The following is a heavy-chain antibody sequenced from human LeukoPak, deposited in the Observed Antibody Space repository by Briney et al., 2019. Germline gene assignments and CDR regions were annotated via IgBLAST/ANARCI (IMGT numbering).Heavy chain of an antibody. J-gene: IGHJ4*02. V-gene: IGHV3-23*01. CDR1: GFTFSRSA. CDR2: ISESGGVT. Sequence: GGSLRLSCAAYGFTFSRSAMSWVRQAPAEGLEWVSGISESGGVTYYVDSVKGRFTISRDTSKNTVYLQMNSLRAEDTAIYYCAKRGIYGDPSDYWGQGTLVTVSS. D-gene: IGHD4-17*01. CDR3: AKRGIYGDPSDY.